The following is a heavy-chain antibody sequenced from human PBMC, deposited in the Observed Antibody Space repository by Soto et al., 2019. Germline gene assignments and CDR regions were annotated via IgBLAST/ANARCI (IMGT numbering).Heavy chain of an antibody. CDR1: GFTFTSSA. CDR2: IVVGSGNT. V-gene: IGHV1-58*02. J-gene: IGHJ4*02. Sequence: SVKVSCKASGFTFTSSAMQWVRQARGQRLEWIGWIVVGSGNTNYAQKFQERVTITRDMSTSTAYMELSSLRSEDTAVYYCAADAYCSGGSCYEFDYWGQGTLVTVSS. CDR3: AADAYCSGGSCYEFDY. D-gene: IGHD2-15*01.